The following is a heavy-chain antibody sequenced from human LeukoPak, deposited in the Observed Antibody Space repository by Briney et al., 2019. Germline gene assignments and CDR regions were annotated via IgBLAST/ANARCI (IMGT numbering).Heavy chain of an antibody. CDR2: IWYDGSNK. V-gene: IGHV3-33*01. Sequence: PGGSLRLSCAASGFTFSNYGMHWVRQAPGKGLEWVAVIWYDGSNKYYADSVKGRFTISRDNSKNTLYLQMNSLRAEDTAVYYCAGEKYYYDSSVHYWGQGTLVTVSS. CDR3: AGEKYYYDSSVHY. CDR1: GFTFSNYG. D-gene: IGHD3-22*01. J-gene: IGHJ4*02.